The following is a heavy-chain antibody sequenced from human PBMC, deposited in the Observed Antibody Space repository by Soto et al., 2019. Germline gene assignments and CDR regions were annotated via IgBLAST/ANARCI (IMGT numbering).Heavy chain of an antibody. CDR3: AKVPNSSGWTDFDD. J-gene: IGHJ4*02. D-gene: IGHD6-19*01. CDR1: GITFSSCA. Sequence: LRLSCAASGITFSSCAMAWVRQALGKGLEWVLDIINRGGTTNHADSVKGRFTISRDNSKNTLYLQMNSLRAEDTAAYYCAKVPNSSGWTDFDDWGQGTLVTVAS. CDR2: IINRGGTT. V-gene: IGHV3-23*01.